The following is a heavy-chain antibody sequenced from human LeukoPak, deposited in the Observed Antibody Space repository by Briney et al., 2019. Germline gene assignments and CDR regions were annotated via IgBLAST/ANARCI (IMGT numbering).Heavy chain of an antibody. CDR1: GFTFNSYS. CDR2: ISSSSSYI. V-gene: IGHV3-21*04. D-gene: IGHD3-16*01. CDR3: AKDDDWGRYKH. Sequence: PGGSLRLSCAASGFTFNSYSMNWVRQAPGKGLEWVSSISSSSSYIYYADSVKGRFTISRDNAKNSLYLQMNSLRAEDTALYYCAKDDDWGRYKHWGQGTLVTVSS. J-gene: IGHJ1*01.